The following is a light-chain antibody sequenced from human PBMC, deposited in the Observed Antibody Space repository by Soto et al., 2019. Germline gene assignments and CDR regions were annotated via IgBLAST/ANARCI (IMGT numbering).Light chain of an antibody. CDR2: GNS. J-gene: IGLJ2*01. Sequence: QSVLTQPPSVSGAPGQRVTISSTGSSSNIGAGYDVHWYQQLPGTAPKLLIYGNSNRPSGVPDRFSGSKSGTSASLAITGLQAEDEADYYCQSSDSSLRGSHVVFGGGTKVTVL. CDR3: QSSDSSLRGSHVV. V-gene: IGLV1-40*01. CDR1: SSNIGAGYD.